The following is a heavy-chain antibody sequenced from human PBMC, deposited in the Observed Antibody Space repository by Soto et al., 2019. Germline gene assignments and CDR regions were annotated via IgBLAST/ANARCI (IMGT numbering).Heavy chain of an antibody. V-gene: IGHV1-69*02. CDR1: GDTFNSYT. CDR2: TIPILAMS. J-gene: IGHJ4*02. Sequence: QVQLVQSGPEVKMPGSSVKVSCKASGDTFNSYTINWVRQAPGQGLQWMGRTIPILAMSNYALKFQGRVTITSDKSTITAYMELSRLRSDDTAVYYCAASYGSGSRAFDYWGQGTLVTVSS. CDR3: AASYGSGSRAFDY. D-gene: IGHD3-10*01.